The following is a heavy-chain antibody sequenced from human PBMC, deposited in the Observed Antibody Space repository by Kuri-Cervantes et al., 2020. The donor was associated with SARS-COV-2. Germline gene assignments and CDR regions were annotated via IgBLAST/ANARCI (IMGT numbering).Heavy chain of an antibody. D-gene: IGHD6-13*01. CDR1: GYTFTSHG. J-gene: IGHJ4*02. V-gene: IGHV1-2*02. CDR3: ARSFDSSSWHLFDY. CDR2: INPNSGGT. Sequence: ASVKVSCKASGYTFTSHGISWVRQAPGQGLEWMGWINPNSGGTNYAQKFQGRVTMTMDTSISTAYMELSRLRSDDTAVYYCARSFDSSSWHLFDYWGQGTLVTVSS.